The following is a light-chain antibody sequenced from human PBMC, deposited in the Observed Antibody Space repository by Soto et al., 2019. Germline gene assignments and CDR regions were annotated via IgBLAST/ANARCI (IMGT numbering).Light chain of an antibody. CDR3: QQYRDNWT. J-gene: IGKJ1*01. V-gene: IGKV1-5*03. CDR1: QSISSW. CDR2: EAS. Sequence: DLQMTQSPSTLSASVGDRVTITCRASQSISSWLAWYQQKPGTAPKLLIYEASTLQSGVPSRFSGSGAGTEFTLTISGRQPDYSATYYGQQYRDNWTFGQGTKVEIK.